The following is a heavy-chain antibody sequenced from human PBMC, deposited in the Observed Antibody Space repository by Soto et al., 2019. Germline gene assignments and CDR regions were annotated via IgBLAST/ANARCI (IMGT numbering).Heavy chain of an antibody. CDR2: IFHSGRT. Sequence: QVQLQESGTGLVKPSQTLSLTCTVSGDSITSGSGYCSWVRQHPGRGLEWLGYIFHSGRTYYSPSLSSRLTLSIDTSNTQLSLNLRSVTAADTAVYYCARGLKWPDYCGQGTLVTVSS. V-gene: IGHV4-31*03. J-gene: IGHJ4*02. D-gene: IGHD5-12*01. CDR3: ARGLKWPDY. CDR1: GDSITSGSGY.